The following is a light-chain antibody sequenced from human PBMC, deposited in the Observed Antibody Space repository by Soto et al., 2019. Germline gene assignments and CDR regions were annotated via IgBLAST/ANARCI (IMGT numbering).Light chain of an antibody. CDR2: DAS. CDR3: QQRSDWPRT. J-gene: IGKJ1*01. CDR1: HTISSSY. Sequence: SVLTQSPGTLSLSPGERATLSCRASHTISSSYLAWYQQKPGQAPRLLIYDASNRATGIPARFSGSGSGTDFSLTISSLEPEDFAVYYCQQRSDWPRTFGQGTKVDIK. V-gene: IGKV3D-20*02.